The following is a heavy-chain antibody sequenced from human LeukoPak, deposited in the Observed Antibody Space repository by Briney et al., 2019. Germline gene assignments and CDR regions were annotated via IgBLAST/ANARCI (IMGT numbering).Heavy chain of an antibody. CDR2: IIPIFGTA. D-gene: IGHD4-11*01. CDR3: ARLKGPYSNYAYWFDP. CDR1: GGTFSSYA. V-gene: IGHV1-69*05. Sequence: SVKVSCKASGGTFSSYAISWVRQAPGQGLEWMGGIIPIFGTANYAQKFQGRVTITRDTSASTAYMELSSLRSEDTAVYYCARLKGPYSNYAYWFDPWGQGTLVTVSS. J-gene: IGHJ5*02.